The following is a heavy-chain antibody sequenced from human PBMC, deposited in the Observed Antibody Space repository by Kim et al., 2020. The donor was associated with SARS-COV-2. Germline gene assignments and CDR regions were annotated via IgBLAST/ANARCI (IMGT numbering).Heavy chain of an antibody. D-gene: IGHD3-22*01. Sequence: GGSLRLSCAASGFTFSSYGMHWVRQAPGKGLELVAVISYDGSNKYYADSVKGRFTISRDNSKNTLYLQMNSLRAEDTAVYYCAKLVFGYYYDSSGPNDVAFDIWGQGTMVTVSS. CDR1: GFTFSSYG. CDR2: ISYDGSNK. V-gene: IGHV3-30*18. CDR3: AKLVFGYYYDSSGPNDVAFDI. J-gene: IGHJ3*02.